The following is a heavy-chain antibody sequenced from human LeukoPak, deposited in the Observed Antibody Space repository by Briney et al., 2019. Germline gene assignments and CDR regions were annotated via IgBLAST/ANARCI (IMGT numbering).Heavy chain of an antibody. D-gene: IGHD3-10*01. Sequence: PSETLSLTCAVYGGSFSGYYWSWIRQPPGKGLEWIGEINHSGSTNYNPSLKSRVTISVDTSKNPFSLKVSSVTAADTAVYYCAIDQRYYYGSGSLFSLPRYYGMDVWGQGTTVTVSS. V-gene: IGHV4-34*01. J-gene: IGHJ6*02. CDR2: INHSGST. CDR1: GGSFSGYY. CDR3: AIDQRYYYGSGSLFSLPRYYGMDV.